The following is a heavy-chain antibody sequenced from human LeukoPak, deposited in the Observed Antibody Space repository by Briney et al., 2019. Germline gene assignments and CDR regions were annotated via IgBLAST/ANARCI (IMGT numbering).Heavy chain of an antibody. J-gene: IGHJ6*02. CDR2: ISSSGSTI. D-gene: IGHD3-22*01. CDR3: ARLFYYDSSGVYGMDV. V-gene: IGHV3-48*03. CDR1: GFTFSSYE. Sequence: GSLRLSCAASGFTFSSYEMNWVRRAPGKGLGWVSYISSSGSTIYYADSVKGRFTISRDNAKNSLYLQMNSLRVEDTAVYYCARLFYYDSSGVYGMDVWGQGTTVTVSS.